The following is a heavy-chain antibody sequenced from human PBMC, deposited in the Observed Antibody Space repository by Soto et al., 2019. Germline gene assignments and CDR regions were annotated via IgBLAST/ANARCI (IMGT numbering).Heavy chain of an antibody. CDR1: VGSISSGGYY. Sequence: PSETLSLTCTVSVGSISSGGYYWSWIRQHPGKGLEWIGYIYYSGSTYYNPSLKSRVTISVDTSKNQFSLKLSSVTAADTAVYYCARVSSQEQLVRFDYWGQGNLVTVSS. D-gene: IGHD6-6*01. J-gene: IGHJ4*02. V-gene: IGHV4-31*03. CDR3: ARVSSQEQLVRFDY. CDR2: IYYSGST.